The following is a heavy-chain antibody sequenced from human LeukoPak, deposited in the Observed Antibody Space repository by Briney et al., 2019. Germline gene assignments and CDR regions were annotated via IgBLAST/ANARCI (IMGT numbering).Heavy chain of an antibody. D-gene: IGHD6-19*01. CDR2: IYYSGST. CDR3: ARCIAVAGMFGWFDP. CDR1: GGSISSYY. V-gene: IGHV4-59*01. Sequence: PSETLSLTCTVSGGSISSYYWSWIRQPPGKGLEWIGYIYYSGSTNYNPSLKSRVTISVDTSKNQFSLKLSSVTAADTAVHYCARCIAVAGMFGWFDPWGQGTLVTVSS. J-gene: IGHJ5*02.